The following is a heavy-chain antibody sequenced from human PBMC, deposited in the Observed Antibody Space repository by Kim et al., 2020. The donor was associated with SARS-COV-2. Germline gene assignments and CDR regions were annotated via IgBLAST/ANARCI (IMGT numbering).Heavy chain of an antibody. D-gene: IGHD3-22*01. CDR1: GFTFSSYA. CDR3: ARDARISSGYYFDY. Sequence: GGSLRLSCAASGFTFSSYAMHWVRQAPGKGLEWVAVISYDGSNKYYADSVKGRFTISRDNSKNTLYLQMNSLRAEDTAVYYCARDARISSGYYFDYWGQGTLVTVSS. J-gene: IGHJ4*02. V-gene: IGHV3-30*04. CDR2: ISYDGSNK.